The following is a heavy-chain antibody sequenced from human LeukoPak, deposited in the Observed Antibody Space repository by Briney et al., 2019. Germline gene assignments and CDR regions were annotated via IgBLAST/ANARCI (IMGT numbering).Heavy chain of an antibody. D-gene: IGHD5-24*01. Sequence: SETLSLTCAVYGGSFSGYHWTWIRQPPGKGLEWIGEINHSGYTNYNPSVQSRVTISVDTSKNQFSLKLSSVTAADTAVYYCARTRDGYIDYWGQGTMVTVSS. CDR2: INHSGYT. CDR3: ARTRDGYIDY. CDR1: GGSFSGYH. J-gene: IGHJ4*03. V-gene: IGHV4-34*01.